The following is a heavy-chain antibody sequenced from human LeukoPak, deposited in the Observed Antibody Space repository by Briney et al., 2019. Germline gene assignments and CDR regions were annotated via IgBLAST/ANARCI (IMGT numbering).Heavy chain of an antibody. V-gene: IGHV3-23*01. CDR3: AKPIAVAGKGNWYFDL. J-gene: IGHJ2*01. CDR1: GFTFSSYG. Sequence: GGSLRLSCAASGFTFSSYGMSWVRQAPGKGLEWVSAISGSGGSTYYADSVKGRFTISRDNSKNTLYLQMNSLRAEDTAVYYCAKPIAVAGKGNWYFDLWGRGTLVTVSS. CDR2: ISGSGGST. D-gene: IGHD6-19*01.